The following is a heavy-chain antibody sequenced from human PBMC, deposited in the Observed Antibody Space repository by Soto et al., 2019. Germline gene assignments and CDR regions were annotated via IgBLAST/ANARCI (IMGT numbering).Heavy chain of an antibody. V-gene: IGHV4-61*03. CDR2: ISNSGNT. D-gene: IGHD5-18*01. Sequence: LSLTCAVSRGSGRSDNYYWSWIRQTPGKGLEWIGFISNSGNTKYNPSLKSRVTISLDTSKNHFSLKLTSVTAADTAVYYCAREIPRGGYNFGSGAMDVWGQGTTVTVSS. CDR1: RGSGRSDNYY. CDR3: AREIPRGGYNFGSGAMDV. J-gene: IGHJ6*02.